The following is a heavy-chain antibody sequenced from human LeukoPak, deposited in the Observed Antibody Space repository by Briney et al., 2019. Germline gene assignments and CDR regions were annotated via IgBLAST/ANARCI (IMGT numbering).Heavy chain of an antibody. V-gene: IGHV3-30*18. CDR2: ISFDGSNQ. J-gene: IGHJ1*01. Sequence: GRSLRLSCAASGFTFSSFGMHWVRQAPGPGLEWVAVISFDGSNQYYADSVKGRFTIYRDNFKNTVYLQMNSLRAEETAVYYCAKSHPPTVTTEEGEYLQHWGQGTLVTVSS. D-gene: IGHD4-17*01. CDR1: GFTFSSFG. CDR3: AKSHPPTVTTEEGEYLQH.